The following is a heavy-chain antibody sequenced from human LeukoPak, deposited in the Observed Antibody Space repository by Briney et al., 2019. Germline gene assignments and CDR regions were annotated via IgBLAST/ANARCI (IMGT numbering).Heavy chain of an antibody. CDR3: AKDRDYGDYYYYGMDV. CDR1: GFTFSSYA. CDR2: ISGSGGGT. Sequence: PGGSLRLSCAASGFTFSSYAMSWVRQAPGKGLEWVSAISGSGGGTYYADSVKGRFTISRDNSKNTLYLQMNSLRAEDTAVYYCAKDRDYGDYYYYGMDVWGKGTTVTVSS. D-gene: IGHD4-17*01. V-gene: IGHV3-23*01. J-gene: IGHJ6*04.